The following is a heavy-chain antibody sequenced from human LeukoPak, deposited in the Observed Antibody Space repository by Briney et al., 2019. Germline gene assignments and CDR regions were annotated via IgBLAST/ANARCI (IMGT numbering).Heavy chain of an antibody. CDR1: GYTFTGYY. CDR2: INPNSGGT. J-gene: IGHJ3*02. Sequence: ASVKVSCKASGYTFTGYYMRWVRQAPGQGLEWMGWINPNSGGTNYAQKFQGRVTMTRDTSISTAYMELSRLRSDDTAVYYCARDRYDILTGYHDAFDIWGQGTMVTVSS. CDR3: ARDRYDILTGYHDAFDI. D-gene: IGHD3-9*01. V-gene: IGHV1-2*02.